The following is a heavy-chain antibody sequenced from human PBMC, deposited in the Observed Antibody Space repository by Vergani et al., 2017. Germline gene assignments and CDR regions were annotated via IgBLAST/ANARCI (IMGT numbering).Heavy chain of an antibody. D-gene: IGHD1-26*01. V-gene: IGHV4-34*01. Sequence: QVQLQQWGAGLLKPSETLSLTCAVYGGSFSGYYWSWIRQPPGKGLEWIGEINHSGSTNYNPSLKSRVTISVDTSKNQFSLNLSSVTAADTAVYYCARGLKWGRVSSPQSYWGQGTLVTVSS. CDR3: ARGLKWGRVSSPQSY. CDR2: INHSGST. J-gene: IGHJ4*02. CDR1: GGSFSGYY.